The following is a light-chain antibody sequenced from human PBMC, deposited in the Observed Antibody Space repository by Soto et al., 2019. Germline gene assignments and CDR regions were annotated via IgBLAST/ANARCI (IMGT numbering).Light chain of an antibody. CDR1: SSDVGGYNY. CDR2: DVS. Sequence: QSALTQPASVSGSPGQSITISCTGTSSDVGGYNYVSWYQQHPGKAPKLMTYDVSNRPSGVSNRSSGSKSGNTASLTISGLQAEDEADYYCSSYTSSSTLRDNYVFGTGTKVTVL. J-gene: IGLJ1*01. CDR3: SSYTSSSTLRDNYV. V-gene: IGLV2-14*01.